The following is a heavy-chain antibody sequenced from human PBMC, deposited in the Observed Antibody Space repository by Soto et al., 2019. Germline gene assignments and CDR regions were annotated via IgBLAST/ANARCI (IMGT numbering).Heavy chain of an antibody. V-gene: IGHV1-3*01. D-gene: IGHD6-25*01. Sequence: QVHLVQSGAEVKKPGASVKVSCKASGYTFTSYAMPWVRQAPGQRLEWMGWINAGNGNTKYSQKFQGRVTIPRDTSASTAYMELSSLRSEDKAVYYCARAPGAAPLVCWGQGTLVTVSS. J-gene: IGHJ4*02. CDR2: INAGNGNT. CDR1: GYTFTSYA. CDR3: ARAPGAAPLVC.